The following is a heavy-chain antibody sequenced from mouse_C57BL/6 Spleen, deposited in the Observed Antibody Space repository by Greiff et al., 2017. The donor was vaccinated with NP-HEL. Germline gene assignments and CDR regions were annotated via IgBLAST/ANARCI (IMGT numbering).Heavy chain of an antibody. Sequence: QVQLQQPGAELVKPGASVKLSCKASGYTFTSYWMQWVKQRPGQGLEWIGEIDPSDSYTNYNQKFKGKATLTVDTSSSTAYMQLSSLTSEDSAVYYCARRSTVVASKGYYFDYWGQGTTLTVSS. CDR2: IDPSDSYT. J-gene: IGHJ2*01. CDR3: ARRSTVVASKGYYFDY. D-gene: IGHD1-1*01. V-gene: IGHV1-50*01. CDR1: GYTFTSYW.